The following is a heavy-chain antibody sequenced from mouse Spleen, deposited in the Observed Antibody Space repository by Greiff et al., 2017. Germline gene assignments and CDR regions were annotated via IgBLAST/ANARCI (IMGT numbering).Heavy chain of an antibody. Sequence: QVQLKQSGPGLVAPSQSLSITCTVSGFSLTGYGVNWVRQPPGKGLEWLGMIWGDGSTDYNSALKSRLSISKDNSKSQVFLKMNSLQTDDTARYYCARVYGNDYFDYWGQGTTLTVSS. CDR1: GFSLTGYG. CDR3: ARVYGNDYFDY. V-gene: IGHV2-6-7*01. D-gene: IGHD2-1*01. J-gene: IGHJ2*01. CDR2: IWGDGST.